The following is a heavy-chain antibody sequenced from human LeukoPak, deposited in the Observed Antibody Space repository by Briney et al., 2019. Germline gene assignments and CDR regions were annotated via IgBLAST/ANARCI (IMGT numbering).Heavy chain of an antibody. CDR2: ISYDGSNK. D-gene: IGHD5-18*01. CDR3: ARASDGTDDY. V-gene: IGHV3-30*04. Sequence: GRSLRLSCAASGFTFSSYAMHWVRQAPGKGLEWVAVISYDGSNKYYADSVKGRFTISRDNSKNTLYLQMNSLRAEDTAVYYCARASDGTDDYWGQGTLVTVSS. CDR1: GFTFSSYA. J-gene: IGHJ4*02.